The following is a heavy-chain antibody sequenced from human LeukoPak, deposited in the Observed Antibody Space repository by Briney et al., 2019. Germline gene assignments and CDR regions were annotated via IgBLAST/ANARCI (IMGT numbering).Heavy chain of an antibody. V-gene: IGHV3-30*04. CDR3: ASIRIAAGDFDY. Sequence: PGGSQSLSCAASGFLFCSYAMHWLRPAPGKGREWGQVISYDGSNKYYADSVKGRFTISRNNSKNTLYLQMNSLRAEDTAVYYCASIRIAAGDFDYWGQGALVTVSS. D-gene: IGHD6-25*01. J-gene: IGHJ4*02. CDR2: ISYDGSNK. CDR1: GFLFCSYA.